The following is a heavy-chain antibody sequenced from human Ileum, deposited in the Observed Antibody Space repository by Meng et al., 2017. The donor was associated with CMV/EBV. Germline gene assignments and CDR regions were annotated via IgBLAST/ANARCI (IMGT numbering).Heavy chain of an antibody. V-gene: IGHV3-23*03. J-gene: IGHJ6*02. CDR3: AKDGSSSAYYYYGMDV. CDR2: IHSGGSST. D-gene: IGHD6-6*01. CDR1: GFTFSNYA. Sequence: GESLKISCAASGFTFSNYAMSWVRQAPGKGLEWVSVIHSGGSSTYYADSVKGRFTISRDDSKNTLYLQMNSLRAEDTAVYYCAKDGSSSAYYYYGMDVWGQGTTVTVSS.